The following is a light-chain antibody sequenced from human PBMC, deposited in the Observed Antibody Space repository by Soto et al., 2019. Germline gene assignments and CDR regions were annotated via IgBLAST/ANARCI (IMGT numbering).Light chain of an antibody. V-gene: IGKV1-5*03. CDR3: HPFHDYPIT. CDR2: KAS. CDR1: QSVSTW. Sequence: DIQLTQSPSTLSASVGDRVTITCRASQSVSTWLAWYQQKPGKAPKLLINKASTLETGVPSRFSGSGSGTVFTLTIRSLQPDDSATYYCHPFHDYPITFGEGTKVQI. J-gene: IGKJ4*01.